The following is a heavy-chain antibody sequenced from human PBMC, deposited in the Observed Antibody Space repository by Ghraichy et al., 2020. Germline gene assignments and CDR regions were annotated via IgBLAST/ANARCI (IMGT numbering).Heavy chain of an antibody. CDR2: IYYSGST. J-gene: IGHJ6*02. D-gene: IGHD2-15*01. CDR3: ARGCSGGSCYSVDLVVGMDV. V-gene: IGHV4-59*01. Sequence: ETLSLTCTVSGGSISSYYWSWIRQPPGKGLEWIGYIYYSGSTNYNPSLKSRVTISVDTSKNQFSLKLSSVTAADTAVYYCARGCSGGSCYSVDLVVGMDVWGQGTTVTVSS. CDR1: GGSISSYY.